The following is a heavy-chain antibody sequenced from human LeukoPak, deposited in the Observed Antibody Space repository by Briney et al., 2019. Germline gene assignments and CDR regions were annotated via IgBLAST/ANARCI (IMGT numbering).Heavy chain of an antibody. CDR3: ARGEYYYYYYMDV. J-gene: IGHJ6*03. Sequence: SETLSLTCTVSGGSISSDYRSWIRQPAGKGLEWIGRISNTGTTNYNSSLKSRVTMSVDTSTNQFSLRLTSGTAADTAVYYCARGEYYYYYYMDVWRKGTTLTVSS. CDR2: ISNTGTT. CDR1: GGSISSDY. V-gene: IGHV4-4*07.